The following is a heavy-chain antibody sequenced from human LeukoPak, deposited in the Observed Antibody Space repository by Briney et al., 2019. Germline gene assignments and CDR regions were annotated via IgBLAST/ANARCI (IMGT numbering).Heavy chain of an antibody. CDR1: GFIFDDYG. V-gene: IGHV3-20*04. CDR2: INWNGGRT. Sequence: GGSLRLSCAASGFIFDDYGISCVRQAPGKGLEWVSGINWNGGRTGYADSVKGRFTISRDNAKNSLYLQMNSLRAEDTALYYCARDYDYGDYPGYWGQGTLVTVSS. J-gene: IGHJ4*02. CDR3: ARDYDYGDYPGY. D-gene: IGHD4-17*01.